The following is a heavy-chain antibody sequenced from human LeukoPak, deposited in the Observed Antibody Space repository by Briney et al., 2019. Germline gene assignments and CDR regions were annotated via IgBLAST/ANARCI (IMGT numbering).Heavy chain of an antibody. CDR2: IIPNSGGT. CDR3: VGGTRFLDY. CDR1: GYTFTHYY. D-gene: IGHD2-8*01. V-gene: IGHV1-2*02. Sequence: ASVKVSWKASGYTFTHYYVHWVRQAPGQGPEWMGWIIPNSGGTNYAQNFQGRVTMTGDTSISTAYMELSRLTSDDTAVYYCVGGTRFLDYWGQGTLVTVSS. J-gene: IGHJ4*02.